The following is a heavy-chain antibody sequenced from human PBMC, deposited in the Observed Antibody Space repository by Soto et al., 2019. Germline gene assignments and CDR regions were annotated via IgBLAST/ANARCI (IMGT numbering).Heavy chain of an antibody. Sequence: PPETLSLTCSVSGGSISPYYWSWIRQPPGKGLEWIGYIYYSGSTNYNPSLKSRVTISVNTSKNQFSLRLSSVTAADTAVYYCARLTASISTSATYFQDWGQGALVTVSS. V-gene: IGHV4-59*08. CDR1: GGSISPYY. CDR2: IYYSGST. CDR3: ARLTASISTSATYFQD. D-gene: IGHD3-9*01. J-gene: IGHJ1*01.